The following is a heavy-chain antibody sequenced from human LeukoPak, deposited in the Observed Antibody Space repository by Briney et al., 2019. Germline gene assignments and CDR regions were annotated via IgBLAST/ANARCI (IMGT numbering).Heavy chain of an antibody. CDR3: ARVLTVRSGGYDAFDI. V-gene: IGHV3-13*01. CDR2: IDTAGDT. CDR1: GFTFSSYD. J-gene: IGHJ3*02. D-gene: IGHD6-25*01. Sequence: GRSLRLSCAASGFTFSSYDMHWVRQATGKGLEWVSGIDTAGDTYYPGSVKGRFTISRENAKNSLYLQMNSLRAGDTAVYYCARVLTVRSGGYDAFDIWGQGTMVIVSS.